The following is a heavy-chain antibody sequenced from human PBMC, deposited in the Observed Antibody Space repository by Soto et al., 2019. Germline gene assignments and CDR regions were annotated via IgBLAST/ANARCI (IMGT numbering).Heavy chain of an antibody. CDR1: GFTFSSYE. J-gene: IGHJ6*02. CDR2: ISGSGSNI. Sequence: GGSLRLSCAASGFTFSSYEMKWVRQAPGKGLEWVSYISGSGSNIYYPDSVKGRFTISRDNAKSSLYLQMNSLRAEDTAVYYCARARRGPLDVWGQGTTVTV. D-gene: IGHD5-12*01. V-gene: IGHV3-48*03. CDR3: ARARRGPLDV.